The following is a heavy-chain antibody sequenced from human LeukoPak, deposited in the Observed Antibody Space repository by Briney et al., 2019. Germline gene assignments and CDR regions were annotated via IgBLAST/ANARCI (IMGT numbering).Heavy chain of an antibody. CDR1: GGSISEYY. J-gene: IGHJ4*02. V-gene: IGHV4-59*08. D-gene: IGHD3-10*01. CDR3: ARPLVRGVIADDY. CDR2: IYYRGST. Sequence: SETLSLTCTVSGGSISEYYWSWVRQPPGKGLEWIGYIYYRGSTNYNPSLKSRVTISVDTSKNQFSLKLSSVTAADTAVYYCARPLVRGVIADDYWGQGTLVTVSS.